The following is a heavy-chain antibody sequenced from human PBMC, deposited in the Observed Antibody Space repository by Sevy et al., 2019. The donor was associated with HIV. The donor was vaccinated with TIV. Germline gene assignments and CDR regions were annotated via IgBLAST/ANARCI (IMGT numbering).Heavy chain of an antibody. CDR1: GYTLTDLS. CDR3: ATGGVWGSQDY. Sequence: ASVKVSCKVSGYTLTDLSMHWVRQAPGKGLEWVGGFDSEHGETIYAQNFQGRVTMTEDTSTHTAYMELSSLKSEDTAVYYCATGGVWGSQDYWGQGTLVTVSS. V-gene: IGHV1-24*01. J-gene: IGHJ4*02. D-gene: IGHD2-8*01. CDR2: FDSEHGET.